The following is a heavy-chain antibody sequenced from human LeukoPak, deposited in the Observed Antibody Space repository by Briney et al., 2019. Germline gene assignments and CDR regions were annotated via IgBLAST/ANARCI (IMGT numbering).Heavy chain of an antibody. CDR1: GGTFSSYD. V-gene: IGHV1-18*01. J-gene: IGHJ4*02. CDR2: ISAYNGNT. CDR3: AREEDDFWSGYYIPNY. Sequence: PAASVKVSCKASGGTFSSYDISWVRQAPGQGLEWMGWISAYNGNTNYAQKLQGRVTMTTDTSTSTAYMELRSLRSDDTAVYYCAREEDDFWSGYYIPNYWGQGTLVTVSS. D-gene: IGHD3-3*01.